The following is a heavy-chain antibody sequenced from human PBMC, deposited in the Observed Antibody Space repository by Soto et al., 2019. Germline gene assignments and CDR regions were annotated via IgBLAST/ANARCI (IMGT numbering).Heavy chain of an antibody. D-gene: IGHD3-16*01. CDR3: VLGLEYLSDY. J-gene: IGHJ4*02. CDR1: GFTFSSYW. CDR2: INSDGSST. V-gene: IGHV3-74*01. Sequence: GGSLRLSCAVSGFTFSSYWMHWVRQAPGKGLVWVSRINSDGSSTSYADSVKGRFTISRDNVKNTLDLQMNSLRAEDTAVYYCVLGLEYLSDYWGQGTLVTVSS.